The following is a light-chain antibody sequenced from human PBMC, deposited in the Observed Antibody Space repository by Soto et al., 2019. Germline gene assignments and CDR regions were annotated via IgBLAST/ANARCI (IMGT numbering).Light chain of an antibody. CDR1: SSNIGGYD. J-gene: IGLJ1*01. V-gene: IGLV1-47*01. Sequence: QSVLTQPPSASGTPGQTVTISCSGSSSNIGGYDVHWYQHLPGTAPKVLIHRNNQRPSGVSDRFSGSKSGTSASLAISGLRSEDEADYYCAVWDASLSGHVFGTGTKVTVL. CDR2: RNN. CDR3: AVWDASLSGHV.